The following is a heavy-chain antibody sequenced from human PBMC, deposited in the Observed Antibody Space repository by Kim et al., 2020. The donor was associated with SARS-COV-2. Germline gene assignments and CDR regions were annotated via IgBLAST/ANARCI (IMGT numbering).Heavy chain of an antibody. CDR2: IYYNGNT. CDR3: AISGSYGGYRGFDY. Sequence: SETLSLTCTVSGGSITSNKDYWGWIRQPPGKGLEWIGSIYYNGNTYYNPPLKSRVTISVDTSKNQFSLKLSSVTAADVALYYCAISGSYGGYRGFDYWGQGTLVTVSS. CDR1: GGSITSNKDY. V-gene: IGHV4-39*01. D-gene: IGHD5-12*01. J-gene: IGHJ4*02.